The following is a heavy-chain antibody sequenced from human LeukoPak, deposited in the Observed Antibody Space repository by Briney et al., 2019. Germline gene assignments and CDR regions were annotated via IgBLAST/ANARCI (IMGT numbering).Heavy chain of an antibody. V-gene: IGHV3-11*04. CDR2: ISSSGSTI. CDR1: GFTFSDYY. J-gene: IGHJ3*02. D-gene: IGHD2-2*01. CDR3: ARDVVGNIVVVPAAPGVAFDI. Sequence: GGSLRLSCAASGFTFSDYYMSWIRQAPGKGLEWVSYISSSGSTIYYADSVKGRFTISRDNAKNSLYLQMNSLRVEDTAVYYCARDVVGNIVVVPAAPGVAFDIWGQGTMVTVSS.